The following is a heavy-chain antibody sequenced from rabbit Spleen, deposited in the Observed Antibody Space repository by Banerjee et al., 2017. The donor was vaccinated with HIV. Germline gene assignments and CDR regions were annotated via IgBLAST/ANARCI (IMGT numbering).Heavy chain of an antibody. CDR1: GFDFSSYG. D-gene: IGHD1-1*01. CDR2: IDPVFGRT. CDR3: ARDLDGVIGWNFGW. Sequence: QEQLVESGGGLVQPGGSLKLSCKGSGFDFSSYGMSWVRQAPGKGLEWIGYIDPVFGRTYYASWVNGRFTFSKTSSTTVTLQMTSLTAADTATYFCARDLDGVIGWNFGWWGPGTLVTVS. V-gene: IGHV1S39*01. J-gene: IGHJ4*01.